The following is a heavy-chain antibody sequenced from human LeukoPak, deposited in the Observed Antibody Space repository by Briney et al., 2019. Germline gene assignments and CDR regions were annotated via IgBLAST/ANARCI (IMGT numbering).Heavy chain of an antibody. D-gene: IGHD1-26*01. V-gene: IGHV1-24*01. J-gene: IGHJ4*02. Sequence: ASVKVSCKVSGVSLSATSIHWVRQAPGQWPEWMGGFDPEDGESLFAQSFQGRFSMTEDTSTDTAYMELRSLRLEDTAVYYCATADKWEPLDYWGQGALVTVSS. CDR1: GVSLSATS. CDR3: ATADKWEPLDY. CDR2: FDPEDGES.